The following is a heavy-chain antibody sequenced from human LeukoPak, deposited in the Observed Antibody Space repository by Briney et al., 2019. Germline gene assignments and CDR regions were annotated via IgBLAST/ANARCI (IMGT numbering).Heavy chain of an antibody. Sequence: GASVKVSCKASGYTFTGYYMHWVRQAPGQGLEWMGWINPSSGGTNYAQEFQGRVSMTRDTSISTAYMELTGLASDDTAVYYCARDLGLRSGYVSYFLDYWGQGTLVTVSS. CDR1: GYTFTGYY. CDR2: INPSSGGT. V-gene: IGHV1-2*02. CDR3: ARDLGLRSGYVSYFLDY. D-gene: IGHD5-12*01. J-gene: IGHJ4*02.